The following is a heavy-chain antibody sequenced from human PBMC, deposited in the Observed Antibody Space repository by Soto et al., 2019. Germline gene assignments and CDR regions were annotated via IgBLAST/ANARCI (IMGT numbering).Heavy chain of an antibody. CDR1: GGSISSFY. D-gene: IGHD1-7*01. V-gene: IGHV4-4*07. Sequence: PEETLSLTCTVSGGSISSFYWSWIRQPAGKGLEWIGRIYSGGRNNYNPSLKSRVTMSVDTSKNQFSLRLSSVTAADTAMYYCARAPITGTTFWYFDYWGQGTLVTVSS. CDR3: ARAPITGTTFWYFDY. J-gene: IGHJ4*02. CDR2: IYSGGRN.